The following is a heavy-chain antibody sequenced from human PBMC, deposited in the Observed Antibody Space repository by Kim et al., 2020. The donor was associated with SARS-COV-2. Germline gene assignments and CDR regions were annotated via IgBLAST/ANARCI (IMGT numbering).Heavy chain of an antibody. V-gene: IGHV1-8*01. CDR1: GYTFTSYD. Sequence: ASVKVSCKASGYTFTSYDINWVRQATGQGLEWMGWMNPNSGNTGYAQKLQGRVTMTRNTSISTAYMELSSLRSEDTAVYYCARVKGSSSWLERGEYYYGMDVWGQGTTVTVSS. J-gene: IGHJ6*02. CDR3: ARVKGSSSWLERGEYYYGMDV. D-gene: IGHD6-13*01. CDR2: MNPNSGNT.